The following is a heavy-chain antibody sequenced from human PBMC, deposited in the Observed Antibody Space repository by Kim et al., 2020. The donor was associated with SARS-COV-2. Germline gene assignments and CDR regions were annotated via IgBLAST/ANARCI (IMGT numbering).Heavy chain of an antibody. J-gene: IGHJ3*02. Sequence: SETLSLTCTVSGGSISSGGYYWSWIRQHPGKGLEWIGYIYYSGSTNFNPSLKSRVTISIDTSQNQFSLKLSSVTAADTAVYYCARRGSLQMSPGAFDIWGQGTMVTVSS. V-gene: IGHV4-31*03. CDR1: GGSISSGGYY. D-gene: IGHD3-10*01. CDR2: IYYSGST. CDR3: ARRGSLQMSPGAFDI.